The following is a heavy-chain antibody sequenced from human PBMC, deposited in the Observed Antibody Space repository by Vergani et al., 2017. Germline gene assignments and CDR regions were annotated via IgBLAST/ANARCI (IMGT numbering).Heavy chain of an antibody. CDR3: ARDSYYDFWSGWGHYMDV. CDR2: ISYDGSNK. CDR1: GFTFSSYA. J-gene: IGHJ6*03. D-gene: IGHD3-3*01. Sequence: QVQLVESGGGVVQPGRSLRLSCAASGFTFSSYAMHWVRQAPGKGLEWVAVISYDGSNKYYADSVKGRFTISRDNYKTTLYLQMNSLRAEDTAVYYCARDSYYDFWSGWGHYMDVWGKGTTVTVSS. V-gene: IGHV3-30*04.